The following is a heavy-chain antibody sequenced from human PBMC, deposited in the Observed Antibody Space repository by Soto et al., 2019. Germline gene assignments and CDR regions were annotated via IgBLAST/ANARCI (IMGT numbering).Heavy chain of an antibody. CDR2: IGFDGNND. V-gene: IGHV3-33*01. CDR1: GFSLSSYG. D-gene: IGHD6-13*01. CDR3: AREIGYSSTWPSY. Sequence: QVQLAESGGGVVQPGRSLRLSCAASGFSLSSYGMHWVRQAPGKGLEWVAVIGFDGNNDYYADSVKGRFTVSRDNSRNTLFLQMNSLRVEDTAVYYCAREIGYSSTWPSYWGQGTLVTVSS. J-gene: IGHJ4*02.